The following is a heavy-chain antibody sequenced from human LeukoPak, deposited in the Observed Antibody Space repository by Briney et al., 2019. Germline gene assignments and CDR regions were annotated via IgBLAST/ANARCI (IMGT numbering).Heavy chain of an antibody. V-gene: IGHV3-9*03. D-gene: IGHD6-19*01. CDR3: AKGQAVAGYLDY. CDR2: ISWNSGSI. Sequence: PGRSLRLSCAASGFTFDDYAMHWVRQAPGKGLEWVSGISWNSGSIGYADSVKGRFTISRDNAKNSLYLQMNSLRAEDMALYYCAKGQAVAGYLDYWGQGTLVTVSS. CDR1: GFTFDDYA. J-gene: IGHJ4*02.